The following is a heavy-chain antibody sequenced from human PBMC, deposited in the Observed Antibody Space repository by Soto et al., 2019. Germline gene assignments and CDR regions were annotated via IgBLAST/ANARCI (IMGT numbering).Heavy chain of an antibody. V-gene: IGHV4-38-2*01. Sequence: SETLSLTCAVSGYSIGSGYFWGWIRQPPGKGLEWIGSMYHSGITYYNLSLKSRVTISVDTSKNQLSLKLSSATAADTAVYYCARSMYSTSAQLYYGMDVWGQGTTVTVSS. CDR1: GYSIGSGYF. CDR2: MYHSGIT. CDR3: ARSMYSTSAQLYYGMDV. D-gene: IGHD6-6*01. J-gene: IGHJ6*02.